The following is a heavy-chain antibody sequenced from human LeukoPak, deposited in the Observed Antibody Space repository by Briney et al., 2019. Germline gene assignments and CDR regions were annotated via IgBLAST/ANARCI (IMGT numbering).Heavy chain of an antibody. CDR2: ISYDGSNK. CDR1: GFTFSSYA. CDR3: ARDGGYCGGDCYFDY. J-gene: IGHJ4*02. D-gene: IGHD2-21*01. Sequence: PGGSLRLSCAASGFTFSSYAMHWVRQAPGKGLEWVAVISYDGSNKYYADSVKGRFTISRDNSKNTLYLQMNSLRAEDTAVYYCARDGGYCGGDCYFDYWGQGTLVTVSS. V-gene: IGHV3-30-3*01.